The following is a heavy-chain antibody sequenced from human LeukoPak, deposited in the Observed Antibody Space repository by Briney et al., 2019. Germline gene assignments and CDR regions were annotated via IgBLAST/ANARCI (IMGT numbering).Heavy chain of an antibody. D-gene: IGHD5-12*01. V-gene: IGHV1-18*01. J-gene: IGHJ6*02. Sequence: ASVKVSCKASGYTFTSYGISWVRQAPGQGPEWMGWVSAYNGNTNYAQKFQGRVTITADESTSTAYMELSSLRSEDTAVYYCARDVRDIVATNYYYYGMDVWGQGTTVTVSS. CDR2: VSAYNGNT. CDR3: ARDVRDIVATNYYYYGMDV. CDR1: GYTFTSYG.